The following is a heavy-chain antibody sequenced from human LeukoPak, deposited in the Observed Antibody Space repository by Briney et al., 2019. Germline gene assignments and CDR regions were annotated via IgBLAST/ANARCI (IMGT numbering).Heavy chain of an antibody. CDR3: ARFPRITGTTSDGFDI. V-gene: IGHV4-30-2*01. Sequence: SQTLSLTRAVSGGSISSGSYSWSWIRQPPGKGLEWIGYIYHSGSTYYNPSLKSRVTISVDRSKNQFSLKLTSVTAADTAVYYCARFPRITGTTSDGFDIWGQGTMVTVSS. D-gene: IGHD1-7*01. J-gene: IGHJ3*02. CDR1: GGSISSGSYS. CDR2: IYHSGST.